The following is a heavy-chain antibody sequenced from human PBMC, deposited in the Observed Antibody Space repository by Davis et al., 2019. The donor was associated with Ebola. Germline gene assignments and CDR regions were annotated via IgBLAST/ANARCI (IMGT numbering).Heavy chain of an antibody. CDR3: ARGGAYSGSYYFDS. Sequence: PSETLSLTCTVSGGSISSHYWSWIRQPPGKGLEWIGYNYHSGNPYYNPSLKSRVTISVDRSKNQFSLDLSSVTAADTAVYYCARGGAYSGSYYFDSWGQGTLVTVSS. D-gene: IGHD1-26*01. CDR1: GGSISSHY. CDR2: NYHSGNP. V-gene: IGHV4-59*11. J-gene: IGHJ4*02.